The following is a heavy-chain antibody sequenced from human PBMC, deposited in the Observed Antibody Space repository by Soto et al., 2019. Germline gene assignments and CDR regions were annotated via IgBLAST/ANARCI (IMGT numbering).Heavy chain of an antibody. CDR2: ISSSGSTI. Sequence: QAGGSLRLSCAASGFTFSSYEMNWVRQAPGKGLEWVSYISSSGSTIYYADSVKGRFTISRDNAKNSLYLQMNSLRAEDTAVYYCARDHTDRSGGSCYSYFDYWGQGTLVTVSS. D-gene: IGHD2-15*01. CDR3: ARDHTDRSGGSCYSYFDY. V-gene: IGHV3-48*03. J-gene: IGHJ4*02. CDR1: GFTFSSYE.